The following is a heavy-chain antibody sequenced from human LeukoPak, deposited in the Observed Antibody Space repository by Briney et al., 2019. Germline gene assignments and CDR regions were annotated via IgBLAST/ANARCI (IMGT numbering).Heavy chain of an antibody. CDR1: GCSISSGYY. CDR3: ARVPDY. Sequence: PSETLSLTCTVSGCSISSGYYWGWIRQPPGKGLEWIGSIYHSGSTYYNPSLKSRVTISVDTSKNQFSLKLSSVTAADTAIYYCARVPDYWGQGTLVTVSS. CDR2: IYHSGST. V-gene: IGHV4-38-2*02. J-gene: IGHJ4*02.